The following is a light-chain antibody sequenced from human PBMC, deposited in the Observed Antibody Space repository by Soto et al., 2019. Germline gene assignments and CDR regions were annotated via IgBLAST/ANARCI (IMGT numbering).Light chain of an antibody. CDR1: QSVSSY. V-gene: IGKV3-11*01. Sequence: EILLTQSPATLSLSPGERATLSCRASQSVSSYLAWYQQKPGQAPRLLIYDASNRATGIPARFSGSGSGTDFTLTISSLEPEDVAVYYCQHRSNWPWTFGQGTKVEIK. CDR2: DAS. CDR3: QHRSNWPWT. J-gene: IGKJ1*01.